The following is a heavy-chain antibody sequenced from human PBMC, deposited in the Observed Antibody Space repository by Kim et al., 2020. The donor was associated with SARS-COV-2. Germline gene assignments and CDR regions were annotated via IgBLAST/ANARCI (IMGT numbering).Heavy chain of an antibody. Sequence: YTDSVKGRFTISRDDSKNTLYLQMNSLRVEDTAVYYCAKGPVRGIAPVDYLGQGTLVTVSS. CDR3: AKGPVRGIAPVDY. D-gene: IGHD3-10*01. J-gene: IGHJ4*02. V-gene: IGHV3-23*01.